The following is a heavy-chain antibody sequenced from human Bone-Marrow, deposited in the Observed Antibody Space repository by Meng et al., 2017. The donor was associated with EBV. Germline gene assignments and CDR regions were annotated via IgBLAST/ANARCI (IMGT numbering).Heavy chain of an antibody. V-gene: IGHV3-23*01. D-gene: IGHD2/OR15-2a*01. J-gene: IGHJ4*02. CDR3: SQEFTVQNEWYEFLRY. Sequence: EVQLLESGGGLVQPGGSLRLSCAASGFIFRDYAMSWVRQAPGRGLEWVSAISGGADNTYYEDSVKGRFTISRDNSKNMVYLEMNSLRVEDTAVYFCSQEFTVQNEWYEFLRYWGQGTLVTVAS. CDR1: GFIFRDYA. CDR2: ISGGADNT.